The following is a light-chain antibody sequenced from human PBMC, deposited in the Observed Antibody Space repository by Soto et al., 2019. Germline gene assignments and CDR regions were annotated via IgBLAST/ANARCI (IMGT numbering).Light chain of an antibody. Sequence: EVVLTLSPGTLSLSPGERATLSCSASQNVPANYLAWYEQKPGQSPRLLMSGASKRATGVPDRFSGSGSGTDFTFTISRLEPEDFAVYYCQHYGHALWAFGQGAKVDI. V-gene: IGKV3-20*01. J-gene: IGKJ1*01. CDR3: QHYGHALWA. CDR2: GAS. CDR1: QNVPANY.